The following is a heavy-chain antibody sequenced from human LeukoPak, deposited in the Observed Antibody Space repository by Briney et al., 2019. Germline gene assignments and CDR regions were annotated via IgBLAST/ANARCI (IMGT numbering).Heavy chain of an antibody. CDR3: AKVQGVGTNWFDP. CDR2: TTGSTAAT. D-gene: IGHD1-26*01. J-gene: IGHJ5*02. V-gene: IGHV3-23*01. CDR1: GFTFSNYA. Sequence: PGGSLRLSCAASGFTFSNYAMSWVRQTPGKGLEWVSTTTGSTAATYHADSVKGRFTISRDNSQNTLYLQMNSLRAEDTAVYYCAKVQGVGTNWFDPWGQGTLVTVSS.